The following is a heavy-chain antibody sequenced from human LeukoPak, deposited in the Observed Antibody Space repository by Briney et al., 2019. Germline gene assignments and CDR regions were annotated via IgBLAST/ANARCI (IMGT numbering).Heavy chain of an antibody. Sequence: GGSLRLSCAASGFTFSSYAMSWVRQAPGKGLEWVSAISGSGGSTYYADSVKGRFTISRDNSKNTLYLQMNSLRAEDTSIYYCARELQGSGFDPWGQGTLVTVSS. D-gene: IGHD6-19*01. CDR3: ARELQGSGFDP. J-gene: IGHJ5*02. V-gene: IGHV3-23*01. CDR2: ISGSGGST. CDR1: GFTFSSYA.